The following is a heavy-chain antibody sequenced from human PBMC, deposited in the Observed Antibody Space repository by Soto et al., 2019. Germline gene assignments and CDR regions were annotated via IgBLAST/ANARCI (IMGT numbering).Heavy chain of an antibody. CDR3: VGGYYDSSGYPEYLQH. D-gene: IGHD3-22*01. CDR1: GGSISSGGYY. CDR2: IFYSGTT. Sequence: PSETLSLTCTFSGGSISSGGYYWTWIRQHPGKGLEWIGYIFYSGTTYYNPSLKSRVTISVDTSKNQFSLKLSSVTAADTAVYYCVGGYYDSSGYPEYLQHWGQGTLVTVS. J-gene: IGHJ1*01. V-gene: IGHV4-31*03.